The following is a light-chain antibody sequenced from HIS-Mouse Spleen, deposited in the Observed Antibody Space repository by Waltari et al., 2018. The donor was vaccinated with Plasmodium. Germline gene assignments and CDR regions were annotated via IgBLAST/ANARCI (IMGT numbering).Light chain of an antibody. Sequence: DLQLTQSPSFLSASVGDRVTITCQASQGISSYFAWYQQKPGKAPKLLIYAAATLQSGVPSRFSGSGSGTEFTLTISSLQPEDFATYYCQQLNSYPYTFGQGTKLEIK. CDR3: QQLNSYPYT. CDR2: AAA. V-gene: IGKV1-9*01. CDR1: QGISSY. J-gene: IGKJ2*01.